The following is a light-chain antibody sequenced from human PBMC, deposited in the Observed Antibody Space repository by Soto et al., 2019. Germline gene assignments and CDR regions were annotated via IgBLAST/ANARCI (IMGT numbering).Light chain of an antibody. J-gene: IGKJ1*01. CDR2: GAS. Sequence: EIVLTQSPGTLSLSPGEIATLSCRASQSVSSSYLAWYQQKPGQAPRLLIYGASSRATGIPDRFRGSGSGTDFTLTISRLEPEDFAVYYCQHYETFGQGTKVDIK. V-gene: IGKV3-20*01. CDR3: QHYET. CDR1: QSVSSSY.